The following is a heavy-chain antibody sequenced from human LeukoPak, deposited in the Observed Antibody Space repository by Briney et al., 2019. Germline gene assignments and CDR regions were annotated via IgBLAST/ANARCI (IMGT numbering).Heavy chain of an antibody. CDR1: GFTFSSYA. CDR2: ISSSGSTI. CDR3: ARGGIVVVPAAIVDY. V-gene: IGHV3-48*03. Sequence: GGSLRLSCAASGFTFSSYAMSWVRQAPGKGLEWVSYISSSGSTIYYADSVKGRFTISRDNAKNSLYLQMNSLRAEDTAVYYCARGGIVVVPAAIVDYWGQGTLVTVSS. D-gene: IGHD2-2*01. J-gene: IGHJ4*02.